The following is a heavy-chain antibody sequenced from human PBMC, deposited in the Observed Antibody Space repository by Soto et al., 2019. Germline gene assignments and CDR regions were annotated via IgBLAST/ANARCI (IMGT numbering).Heavy chain of an antibody. J-gene: IGHJ6*03. V-gene: IGHV6-1*01. D-gene: IGHD2-15*01. CDR3: ARANCSGGSCYSWNYYYYYMDV. CDR2: TYYRSKWYN. CDR1: GDSVSSNSAA. Sequence: SETLSLTCAISGDSVSSNSAAWNWIRQSPSRGLEWLGRTYYRSKWYNDYAVSVKSRITINPDTSKNQFSLQLNSVTPEDTAVYYCARANCSGGSCYSWNYYYYYMDVWGKGTTVTVSS.